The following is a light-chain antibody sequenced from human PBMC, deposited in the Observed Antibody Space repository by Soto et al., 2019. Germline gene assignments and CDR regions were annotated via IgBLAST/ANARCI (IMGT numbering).Light chain of an antibody. Sequence: DIQMTQSPSTLSASVGDRVTISCRASQSIYSWLAWYQQKPGQAPKLLIHHASSLEGGVPSRFRGSGSGTEFTLPISSLQPDDFATYYYQHYNSHLMYTFGQGTKLEIK. CDR3: QHYNSHLMYT. CDR1: QSIYSW. CDR2: HAS. V-gene: IGKV1-5*01. J-gene: IGKJ2*01.